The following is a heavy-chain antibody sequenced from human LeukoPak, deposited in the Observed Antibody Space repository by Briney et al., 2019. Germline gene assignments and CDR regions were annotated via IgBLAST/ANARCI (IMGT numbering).Heavy chain of an antibody. CDR3: AREYYYDSSGHTGAFDI. CDR2: IYYSGST. Sequence: PSETLSLTCTVSGGSISSSSYYWGWIRQPPGKGLEWIGSIYYSGSTYYNPSLKSRVTISVDTSKNQFSLKLSSVTAADTAVYYCAREYYYDSSGHTGAFDIWGQGTMVTVSS. J-gene: IGHJ3*02. D-gene: IGHD3-22*01. V-gene: IGHV4-39*07. CDR1: GGSISSSSYY.